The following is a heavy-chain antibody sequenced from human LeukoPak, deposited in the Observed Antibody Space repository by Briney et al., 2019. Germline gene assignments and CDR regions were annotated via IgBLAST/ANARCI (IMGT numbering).Heavy chain of an antibody. CDR1: GFTFSSYE. V-gene: IGHV3-48*03. CDR2: ISSSGSTI. Sequence: GGSLRLSCAASGFTFSSYEMNWVRQAPGKGLEWVSYISSSGSTIYYADSVKGRFTISRDNAKNSLYLQMNSLRAEDTAVYYCAKAPLIVVVITYFDYWGQGTLVTVSS. D-gene: IGHD3-22*01. J-gene: IGHJ4*02. CDR3: AKAPLIVVVITYFDY.